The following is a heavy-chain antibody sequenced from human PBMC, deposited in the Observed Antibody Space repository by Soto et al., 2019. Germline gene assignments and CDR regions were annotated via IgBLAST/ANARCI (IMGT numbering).Heavy chain of an antibody. CDR3: ARDTYGSGNYYYYYGMDV. CDR2: IGTAGDT. Sequence: EVQLVESGGGLVQPGGSLRLSCAASGFTFSSYDMHWVRQATGKGLEWVSAIGTAGDTYYPGSVKGRFTISRENAKNSLYLQMNSLRAEDTAVYYCARDTYGSGNYYYYYGMDVWGQGTTVTVSS. V-gene: IGHV3-13*01. CDR1: GFTFSSYD. D-gene: IGHD3-10*01. J-gene: IGHJ6*02.